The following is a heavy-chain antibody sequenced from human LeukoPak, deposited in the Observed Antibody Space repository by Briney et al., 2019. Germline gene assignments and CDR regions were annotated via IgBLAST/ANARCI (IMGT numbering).Heavy chain of an antibody. CDR3: ARFILRWFDP. J-gene: IGHJ5*02. D-gene: IGHD2-8*02. V-gene: IGHV4-59*01. CDR2: IYYSGST. CDR1: GGSISSYY. Sequence: PSETLSLTCTVSGGSISSYYWSWIRQPPGKGLEWIGYIYYSGSTNYNPSLKSRVTISVDTSKNPFSLKLSTVTAADTAVYYCARFILRWFDPWGQGTLVTVSS.